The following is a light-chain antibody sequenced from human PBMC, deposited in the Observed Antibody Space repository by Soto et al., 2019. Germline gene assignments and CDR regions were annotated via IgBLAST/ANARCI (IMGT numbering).Light chain of an antibody. CDR3: QQYYSTPIT. V-gene: IGKV4-1*01. Sequence: DIVMTQSPDSLAVSLGARATINCKSSQSVLSSSDSKNYLAWYQQKPGQPPKLLIYWASTRGSGVPDRFSGSGSGTDFTLTISSLQAEDVATYYCQQYYSTPITFGQGTRLEIK. J-gene: IGKJ5*01. CDR2: WAS. CDR1: QSVLSSSDSKNY.